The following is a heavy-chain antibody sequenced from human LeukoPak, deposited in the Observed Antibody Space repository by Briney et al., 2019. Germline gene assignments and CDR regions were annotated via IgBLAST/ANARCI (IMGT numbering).Heavy chain of an antibody. D-gene: IGHD5-12*01. J-gene: IGHJ4*02. CDR3: AKNREIVTTTPIDY. CDR1: GFTFSSYG. CDR2: ISGSGGST. V-gene: IGHV3-23*01. Sequence: GGSLRLSCAASGFTFSSYGMTWVRQAPGKGLEWVSAISGSGGSTYYADSVKGRFTISRDNSKNTLYLQMNSLRAEDTAVYYCAKNREIVTTTPIDYWGQGTLVSVSS.